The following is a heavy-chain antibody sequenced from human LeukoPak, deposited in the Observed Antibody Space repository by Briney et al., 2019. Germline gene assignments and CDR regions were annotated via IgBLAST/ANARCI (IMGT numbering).Heavy chain of an antibody. D-gene: IGHD1-26*01. CDR2: ISWNSGSI. Sequence: PGGSLRLSCAASGFTFDDYAMHWVRQAPGKGLEWVSGISWNSGSIGYADSVKGRFTISRDNAKNSLYLQMNSLRAEDTAVYYCARVGLYSGSYWGQGTLVTVSS. CDR1: GFTFDDYA. CDR3: ARVGLYSGSY. J-gene: IGHJ4*02. V-gene: IGHV3-9*01.